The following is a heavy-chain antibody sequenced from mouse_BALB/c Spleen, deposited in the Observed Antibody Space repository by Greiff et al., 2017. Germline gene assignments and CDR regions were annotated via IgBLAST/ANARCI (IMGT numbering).Heavy chain of an antibody. D-gene: IGHD2-4*01. CDR2: IYYSGTI. CDR3: ARALDYGVFDY. Sequence: VQLKESGPGLVKPSQTVSLTCTVTGISITTGNYRWSWIRQFPGNKLEWIGYIYYSGTITYNPSLTSRTTITRDTSKNQFFLEMNSLTAEDTATYYCARALDYGVFDYWGQGTTLTVSS. CDR1: GISITTGNYR. J-gene: IGHJ2*01. V-gene: IGHV3-5*02.